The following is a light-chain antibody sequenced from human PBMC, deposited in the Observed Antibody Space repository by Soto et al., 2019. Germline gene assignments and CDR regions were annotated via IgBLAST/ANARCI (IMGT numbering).Light chain of an antibody. CDR3: LQNNSYPVT. CDR1: QTISSW. V-gene: IGKV1-5*03. J-gene: IGKJ1*01. CDR2: KAS. Sequence: DIQMTQSPSTLSGSVGDRVAITCRASQTISSWLAWYQQKPGKAPKLLIYKASTLKSGVPSRFSGSGSGTEFTLTISSLQPEDFATYYCLQNNSYPVTFGQGTKV.